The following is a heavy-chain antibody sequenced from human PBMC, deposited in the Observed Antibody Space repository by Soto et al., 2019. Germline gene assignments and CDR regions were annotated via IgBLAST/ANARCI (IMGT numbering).Heavy chain of an antibody. CDR1: GGTFSTYT. Sequence: GASVKVSCKASGGTFSTYTISWVRQAPGQGLEWMGRIIPILGRPNYAQKFQGRVTITADKSTSTAYMELSSLRSEDTAVYYCARATGSSSWYQLDYWGQGTLVTVSS. CDR3: ARATGSSSWYQLDY. CDR2: IIPILGRP. V-gene: IGHV1-69*08. D-gene: IGHD6-13*01. J-gene: IGHJ4*02.